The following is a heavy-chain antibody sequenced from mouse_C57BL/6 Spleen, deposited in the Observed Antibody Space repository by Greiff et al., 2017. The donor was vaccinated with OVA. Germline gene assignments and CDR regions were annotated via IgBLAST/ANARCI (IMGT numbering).Heavy chain of an antibody. D-gene: IGHD2-5*01. CDR3: ARDQGYSNESWFAY. Sequence: EVKLMESEGGLVQPGSSMKLSCTASGFTFSDYYMAWVRQVPEKGLEWVANINYDGSSTYYLDSLKSRFIISRDNAKNILYLQMSSLKSEDTATYYCARDQGYSNESWFAYWGQGTLVTVSA. J-gene: IGHJ3*01. CDR2: INYDGSST. V-gene: IGHV5-16*01. CDR1: GFTFSDYY.